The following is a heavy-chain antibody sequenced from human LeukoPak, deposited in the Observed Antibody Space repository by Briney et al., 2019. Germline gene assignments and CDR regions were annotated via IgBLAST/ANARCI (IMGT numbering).Heavy chain of an antibody. D-gene: IGHD6-13*01. V-gene: IGHV3-7*01. Sequence: GGSLRLSCAASGFTFSSYWMSWVRQAPGKGLEWVANIKQDGSEKYYVDSVKGRFTISRDNAKNSLYLQMNSLRAEDTAVYYCARAYSSSWYRSFWFDPWAREPWSPSPQ. CDR3: ARAYSSSWYRSFWFDP. J-gene: IGHJ5*02. CDR2: IKQDGSEK. CDR1: GFTFSSYW.